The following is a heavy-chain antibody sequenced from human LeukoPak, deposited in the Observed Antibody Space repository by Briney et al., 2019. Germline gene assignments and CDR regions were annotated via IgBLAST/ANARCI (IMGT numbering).Heavy chain of an antibody. CDR1: GGSFSGYY. J-gene: IGHJ4*02. CDR3: ARLSIAVAGPDY. V-gene: IGHV4-34*01. D-gene: IGHD6-19*01. Sequence: PSETLSLTCAVYGGSFSGYYWSWIRQPPGKGLEWIGEINHSGSTNYNPSLKSRVTISVDTSKNQFSLKLSSVTAADTAVYYCARLSIAVAGPDYWGQGTLVTVSS. CDR2: INHSGST.